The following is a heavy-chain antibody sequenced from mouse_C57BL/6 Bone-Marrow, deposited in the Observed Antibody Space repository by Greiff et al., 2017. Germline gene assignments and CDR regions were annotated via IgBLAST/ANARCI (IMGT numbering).Heavy chain of an antibody. CDR3: ARKKGYEYLYYFDY. D-gene: IGHD5-1*01. CDR1: GYTFTDHT. Sequence: QVQLQQSDAELVKPGASVKISCKVSGYTFTDHTIHWMKQRPEQGLEWIGYIYPRDGSTKYNETFNGKATLTADKSSSTAYMQRNSLTSEDSAVYFCARKKGYEYLYYFDYWGQGTTLTVSS. CDR2: IYPRDGST. V-gene: IGHV1-78*01. J-gene: IGHJ2*01.